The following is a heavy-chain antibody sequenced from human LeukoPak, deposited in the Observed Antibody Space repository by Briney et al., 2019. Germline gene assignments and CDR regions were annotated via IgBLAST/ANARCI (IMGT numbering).Heavy chain of an antibody. D-gene: IGHD6-19*01. CDR2: MYYSGST. CDR1: GGSISSSSYY. V-gene: IGHV4-39*01. J-gene: IGHJ4*02. Sequence: SETLSLTCTVSGGSISSSSYYWGWIRQPPGQGLEWIGSMYYSGSTYYNPSLKSRVTISVDTSKNQFSLKLTSVTAADTAVYYCARPRTRYSSAWGPGADFDYWGQGTVVTVSS. CDR3: ARPRTRYSSAWGPGADFDY.